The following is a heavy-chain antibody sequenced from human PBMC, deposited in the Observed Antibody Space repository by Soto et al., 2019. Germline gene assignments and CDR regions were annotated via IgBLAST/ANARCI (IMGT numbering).Heavy chain of an antibody. CDR1: GFTFSNAW. CDR2: IKSKTDGGTT. D-gene: IGHD3-3*01. CDR3: NASYDFWSGYWFPESTSPRKNWFDP. J-gene: IGHJ5*02. Sequence: GGSLRLSCAASGFTFSNAWMNWVRQAPGKGLEWVGRIKSKTDGGTTDYAAPVKGRFTISRDDSKNTLYLQMNSLKTGGTAVYYCNASYDFWSGYWFPESTSPRKNWFDPWGQGTLVTVSS. V-gene: IGHV3-15*07.